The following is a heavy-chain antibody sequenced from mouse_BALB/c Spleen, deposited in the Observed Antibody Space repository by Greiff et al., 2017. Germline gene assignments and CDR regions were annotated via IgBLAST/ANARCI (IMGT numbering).Heavy chain of an antibody. D-gene: IGHD1-1*01. Sequence: QVQLKESGPSLVQPSQSLSITCTVSGFSLTSYGVHWVRQSPGKGLEWLGVIWRGGSTDYNAAFMSRLSITKDNSKSQVFFKMNSLQTDDNAIYYSTKSLATNPSFAYWGQGTLVTVSA. CDR2: IWRGGST. CDR1: GFSLTSYG. CDR3: TKSLATNPSFAY. V-gene: IGHV2-5-1*01. J-gene: IGHJ3*01.